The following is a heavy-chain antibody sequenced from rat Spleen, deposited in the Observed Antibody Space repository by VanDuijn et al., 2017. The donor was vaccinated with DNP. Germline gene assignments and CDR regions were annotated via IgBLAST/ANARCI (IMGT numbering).Heavy chain of an antibody. J-gene: IGHJ1*01. V-gene: IGHV3-1*01. Sequence: EVQLQASGPGLVKPSQSLSLTCSVTGYSITSHYWGWIRKFPENKLEWMGYINYSGATAYNPSLRSRISITRDTSKNQFFLQLNSVTTEDTATYYCARGLNYGGYIYSWYFDFWGPGTMVTVSS. CDR2: INYSGAT. CDR1: GYSITSHY. CDR3: ARGLNYGGYIYSWYFDF. D-gene: IGHD1-11*01.